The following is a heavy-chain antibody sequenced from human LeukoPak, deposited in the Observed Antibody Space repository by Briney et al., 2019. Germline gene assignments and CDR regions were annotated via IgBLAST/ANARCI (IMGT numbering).Heavy chain of an antibody. CDR3: ARAVLWFGESPLDY. D-gene: IGHD3-10*01. V-gene: IGHV3-30*14. J-gene: IGHJ4*02. CDR1: GFTFSSYA. CDR2: ISYDGSNK. Sequence: PGRSLRLSCAASGFTFSSYAMHWVRQAPGKGLEWVAVISYDGSNKYYADSVKGRFTISRDNSKNTLYLQMNSLRAEDTAVYYCARAVLWFGESPLDYWGQGTLVTVSS.